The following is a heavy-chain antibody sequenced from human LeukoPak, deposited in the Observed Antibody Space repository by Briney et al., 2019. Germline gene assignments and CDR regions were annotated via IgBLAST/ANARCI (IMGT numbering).Heavy chain of an antibody. V-gene: IGHV3-74*01. D-gene: IGHD3-22*01. CDR2: INSDGSST. Sequence: PGGSLRLSCAASGFTFSSYWMHWVRQAPGTGLVWVSRINSDGSSTTYADSVKGRFTISRDNAKNTLNLQMNSLRAEDTAVYYCARDLGQYYDTSDNWFDPWGQGTLVTVSS. CDR1: GFTFSSYW. CDR3: ARDLGQYYDTSDNWFDP. J-gene: IGHJ5*02.